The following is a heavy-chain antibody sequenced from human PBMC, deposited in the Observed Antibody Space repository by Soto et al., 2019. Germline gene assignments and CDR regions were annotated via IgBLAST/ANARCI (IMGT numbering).Heavy chain of an antibody. CDR2: IYYSGCT. V-gene: IGHV4-31*03. Sequence: QVQLQESGPGLVKPSQTLSLTCTVSGGSISSGGYYWSWIRQHPGKGLEWIGYIYYSGCTYYTPSLKSRVTISVDTSKNQFSLKLSSVTAADTAVYYCAREGRENWFDPWGQGTLVTVSS. CDR3: AREGRENWFDP. D-gene: IGHD1-26*01. J-gene: IGHJ5*02. CDR1: GGSISSGGYY.